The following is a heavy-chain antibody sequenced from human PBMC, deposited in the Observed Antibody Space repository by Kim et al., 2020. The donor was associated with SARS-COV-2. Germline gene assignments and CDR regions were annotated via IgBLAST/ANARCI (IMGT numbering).Heavy chain of an antibody. Sequence: GGSLRLSCAASGFTFSSYAMHWVRQAPGKGLEWVAVISYDGSNKYYADSVKGRFTISRDNSKNTLYLQMNSLRAEDTAVYYCASPDTSRALQPFDYWGQG. V-gene: IGHV3-30*04. D-gene: IGHD2-2*01. CDR1: GFTFSSYA. J-gene: IGHJ4*02. CDR3: ASPDTSRALQPFDY. CDR2: ISYDGSNK.